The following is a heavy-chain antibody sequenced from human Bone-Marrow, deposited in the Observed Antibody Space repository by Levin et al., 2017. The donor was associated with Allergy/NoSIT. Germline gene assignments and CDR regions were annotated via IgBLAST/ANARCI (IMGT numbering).Heavy chain of an antibody. CDR2: IVFDASNM. Sequence: GGSLRLSCTASGFPFHNYAMHWVRQAPGKGLEWVAVIVFDASNMLYGDSAQGRFTISRDNSKNTLYLQMNSLTGEDSGLYYCAEGGDGAATFDYLGQGTLVTVSS. V-gene: IGHV3-30*18. D-gene: IGHD1-1*01. CDR1: GFPFHNYA. J-gene: IGHJ4*02. CDR3: AEGGDGAATFDY.